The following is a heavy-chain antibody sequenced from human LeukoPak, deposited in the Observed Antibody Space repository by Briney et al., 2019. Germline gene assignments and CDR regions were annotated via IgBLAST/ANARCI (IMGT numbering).Heavy chain of an antibody. Sequence: PGGSLRLSCAASGFTFSRYGMHWVRQAPGKGLEWVSVISYDGSNKYYADSVKGRFTISRDNSKNTLYLQVNSLRAEDTAVYYCAKDLSIAAAFHTGPYFDYWGQGTLVTVSS. D-gene: IGHD6-13*01. J-gene: IGHJ4*02. CDR2: ISYDGSNK. CDR3: AKDLSIAAAFHTGPYFDY. CDR1: GFTFSRYG. V-gene: IGHV3-30*18.